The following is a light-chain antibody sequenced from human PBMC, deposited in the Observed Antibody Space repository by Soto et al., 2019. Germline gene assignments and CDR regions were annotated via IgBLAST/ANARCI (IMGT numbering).Light chain of an antibody. CDR3: SSYTSASTPLV. J-gene: IGLJ2*01. CDR1: GSDVGGYNY. Sequence: QSALTQPASVSGCPGQSITISCTGTGSDVGGYNYVSWYQQHPGKAPKVMIYDVSNRPSGVSNRFSCSKSGNTASLTISGLQAEDESDYYCSSYTSASTPLVFGGGTKLTVL. V-gene: IGLV2-14*01. CDR2: DVS.